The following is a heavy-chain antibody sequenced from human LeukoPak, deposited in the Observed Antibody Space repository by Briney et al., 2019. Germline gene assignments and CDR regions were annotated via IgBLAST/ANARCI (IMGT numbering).Heavy chain of an antibody. V-gene: IGHV3-23*01. J-gene: IGHJ3*01. CDR2: ISGNGGTT. D-gene: IGHD3-22*01. CDR3: AKGGRWDYYDSSH. CDR1: GLTFSSYA. Sequence: PGGSLRLSCAASGLTFSSYAMTWVRQAPGKGLEWVSGISGNGGTTYYADSVKGRFTISRGNSKNTLYLQMDSLRIEDTAVYYCAKGGRWDYYDSSHWGQGTMVTVSS.